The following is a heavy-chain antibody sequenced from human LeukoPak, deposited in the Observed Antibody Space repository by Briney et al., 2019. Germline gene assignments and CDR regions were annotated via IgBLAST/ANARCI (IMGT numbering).Heavy chain of an antibody. CDR3: AKGVLRFLEWLPFDY. J-gene: IGHJ4*02. CDR2: ISYDGSNI. D-gene: IGHD3-3*01. CDR1: GFTLWSYA. Sequence: GGSLRLSRAASGFTLWSYAMQGVGRAPGRGVGGGAVISYDGSNIYYADSVKGRFTISRDNSKNTVYLQMSSLRGEDTAVYYCAKGVLRFLEWLPFDYWGQGTLVTVSS. V-gene: IGHV3-30*04.